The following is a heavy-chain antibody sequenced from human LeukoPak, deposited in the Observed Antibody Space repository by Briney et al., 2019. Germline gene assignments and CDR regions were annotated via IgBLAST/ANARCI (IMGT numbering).Heavy chain of an antibody. CDR1: GFSFSDYG. J-gene: IGHJ4*02. CDR2: KRYDGSYK. CDR3: ARETMGSRSSFDY. Sequence: GGSLRLSCAASGFSFSDYGMQWVRQAPGKGLEWVVFKRYDGSYKYYADSVKGRFTISRDNSKNTLYLQMNSLRVEDTAVYYCARETMGSRSSFDYWGQGTLVTVSS. V-gene: IGHV3-30*02. D-gene: IGHD6-6*01.